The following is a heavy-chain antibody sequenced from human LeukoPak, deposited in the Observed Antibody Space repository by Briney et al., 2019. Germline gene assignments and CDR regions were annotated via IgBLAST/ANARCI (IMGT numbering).Heavy chain of an antibody. J-gene: IGHJ5*02. CDR2: MNPNSGNT. CDR3: ARGGSTIYYYDFWSGYTNWFDP. Sequence: GASVKVSCKASGYTFTSYDINWVRQATGQGLEWMGWMNPNSGNTGYAQKFQGRVTMTRNTSISTAYMELSSLRSEDTAVYYCARGGSTIYYYDFWSGYTNWFDPWGQGTLVTVSS. V-gene: IGHV1-8*01. CDR1: GYTFTSYD. D-gene: IGHD3-3*01.